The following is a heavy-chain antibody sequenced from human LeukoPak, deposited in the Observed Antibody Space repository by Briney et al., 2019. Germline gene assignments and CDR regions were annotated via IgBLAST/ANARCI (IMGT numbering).Heavy chain of an antibody. D-gene: IGHD3-22*01. Sequence: SETLSLTCTVSGGSISSSSYYWGWIRQPPGKGLEWIGSIYYSGSTYYNPSLKSRVTISVDTSKNQFSLKLSSVTAADTAVYYCARHRNYNSSGYYFLGAFDIWGQGTMVTVSS. CDR1: GGSISSSSYY. J-gene: IGHJ3*02. CDR2: IYYSGST. V-gene: IGHV4-39*01. CDR3: ARHRNYNSSGYYFLGAFDI.